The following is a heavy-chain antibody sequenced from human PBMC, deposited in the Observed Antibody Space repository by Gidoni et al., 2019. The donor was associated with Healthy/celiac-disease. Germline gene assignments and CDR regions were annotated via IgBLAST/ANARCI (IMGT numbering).Heavy chain of an antibody. CDR2: INAGNGNT. CDR1: GYTFTSYA. D-gene: IGHD1-26*01. V-gene: IGHV1-3*01. J-gene: IGHJ4*02. CDR3: ARDTWDGQMGWYFDY. Sequence: QVQLVQSGAEVKKPGASVKVSCKASGYTFTSYAMHWVRQAPGQRLEWMGWINAGNGNTKYSQKFQGRVTITRDTSASTAYMELSSLRSEGTAVYYCARDTWDGQMGWYFDYWGQGTLVTVSS.